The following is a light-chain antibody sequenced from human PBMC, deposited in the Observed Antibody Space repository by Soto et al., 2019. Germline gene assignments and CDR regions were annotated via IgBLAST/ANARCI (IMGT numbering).Light chain of an antibody. CDR2: CAS. CDR1: PSVLYSCNNKNY. V-gene: IGKV4-1*01. CDR3: QQYYSTPRT. Sequence: DIVMTQSPDSLAVSLGERATINSKYSPSVLYSCNNKNYLAWDQQKPGQPPKLLIYCASTPESGVPDRFSGSGSGTDFTLTISSLQAEDVAVYYCQQYYSTPRTFGQGTKVEIK. J-gene: IGKJ1*01.